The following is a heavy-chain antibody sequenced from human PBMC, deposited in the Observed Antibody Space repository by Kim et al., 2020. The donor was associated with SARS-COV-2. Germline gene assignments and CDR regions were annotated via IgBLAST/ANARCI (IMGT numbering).Heavy chain of an antibody. CDR3: ARGPPGGSLPFDY. J-gene: IGHJ4*02. CDR2: IYTSGST. V-gene: IGHV4-61*02. D-gene: IGHD1-26*01. Sequence: SETLSLTCTVSGGSISSGSYYWSWIRQPAGKGLEWIGRIYTSGSTNYNPSLKSRVTISVDTSKNQFSLKLSSVTAADTAVYYCARGPPGGSLPFDYWGQGTLVTVSS. CDR1: GGSISSGSYY.